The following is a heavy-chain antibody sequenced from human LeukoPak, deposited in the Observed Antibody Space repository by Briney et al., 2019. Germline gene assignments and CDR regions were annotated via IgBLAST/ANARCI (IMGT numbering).Heavy chain of an antibody. CDR2: ISYDGSNK. D-gene: IGHD6-19*01. V-gene: IGHV3-30*18. J-gene: IGHJ4*02. Sequence: GGSLRLSCAASGFTFSSYGMHWVRQAPGKGLEGVAVISYDGSNKYYADSVKGRFTISRDNSKNTLYLQMNSLRAEDTAVYYCAKDRAVAGTMYYFDYWGQGTLVTVSS. CDR1: GFTFSSYG. CDR3: AKDRAVAGTMYYFDY.